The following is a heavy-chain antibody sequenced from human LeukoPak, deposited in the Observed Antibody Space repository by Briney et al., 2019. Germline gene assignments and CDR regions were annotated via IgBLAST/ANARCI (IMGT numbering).Heavy chain of an antibody. Sequence: GRSLRLSCAASGFTFSSYGMHWVRQAPGKGLEWVSVISYDGSNKYYADSVKGRFTISRDNSKNTLYLQMNSLRSEDTAVYYCARDPTFYDFWRVPGGYMDVWGKGTTVTV. D-gene: IGHD3-3*01. V-gene: IGHV3-30*03. CDR3: ARDPTFYDFWRVPGGYMDV. J-gene: IGHJ6*03. CDR1: GFTFSSYG. CDR2: ISYDGSNK.